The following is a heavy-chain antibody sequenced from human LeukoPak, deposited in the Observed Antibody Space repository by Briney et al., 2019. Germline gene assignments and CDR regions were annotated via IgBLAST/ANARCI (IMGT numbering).Heavy chain of an antibody. V-gene: IGHV4-34*01. J-gene: IGHJ4*02. CDR3: ARGRIAARSPFDY. CDR2: INHSGST. D-gene: IGHD6-6*01. Sequence: SGTLSLTCAVYGGSFSGYYWSWIRQPPGKGLEWIGEINHSGSTNYNPSLKSRVTISVDTSKNQFSLKLSSVTAADTAVYYCARGRIAARSPFDYWGQGTLVTVSS. CDR1: GGSFSGYY.